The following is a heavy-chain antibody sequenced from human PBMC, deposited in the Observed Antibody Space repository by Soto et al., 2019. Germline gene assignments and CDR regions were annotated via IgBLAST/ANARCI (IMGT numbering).Heavy chain of an antibody. CDR2: VSYEGSKQ. V-gene: IGHV3-30-3*01. Sequence: PGGSLRLSCVGSGFSFSEYAMHWVRQAPGKGLDWVAVVSYEGSKQYYADSGRGRFTISRDNSKNELYLQMDSLRPEDXXXXYCAGRGXXXFNYWGKGT. CDR1: GFSFSEYA. D-gene: IGHD2-15*01. J-gene: IGHJ4*02. CDR3: AGRGXXXFNY.